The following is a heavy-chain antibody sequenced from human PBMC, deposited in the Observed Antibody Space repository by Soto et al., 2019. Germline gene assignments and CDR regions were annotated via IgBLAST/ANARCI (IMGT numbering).Heavy chain of an antibody. CDR3: AGSRYCSGGSCYSEPNWFDP. V-gene: IGHV4-59*01. D-gene: IGHD2-15*01. Sequence: SDTLSLTCTVSGGSISSYYWSWIRQPPGKGLEWIGYIYYSGSTNYNPSLKSRVTISVDTSKNQFSLKLSSVTAADTAVYYCAGSRYCSGGSCYSEPNWFDPWGQGTLVTVSS. J-gene: IGHJ5*02. CDR1: GGSISSYY. CDR2: IYYSGST.